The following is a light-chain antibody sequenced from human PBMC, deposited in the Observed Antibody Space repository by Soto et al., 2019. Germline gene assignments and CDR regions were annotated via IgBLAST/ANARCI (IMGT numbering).Light chain of an antibody. V-gene: IGLV2-14*01. J-gene: IGLJ2*01. CDR2: DVT. Sequence: QSALTQPASVSGSPGQSITISCTGTSNDVGAFNYVSWYHQHPGKAPKLLIYDVTYRPSGVSNRFSGSTSGNTASLTISGLQAEDEADYYCSSYTRDSTLKFGGGTKLTVL. CDR1: SNDVGAFNY. CDR3: SSYTRDSTLK.